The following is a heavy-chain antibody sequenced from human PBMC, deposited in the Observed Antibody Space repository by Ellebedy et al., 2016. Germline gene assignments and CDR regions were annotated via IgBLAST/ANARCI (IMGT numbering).Heavy chain of an antibody. V-gene: IGHV4-39*01. J-gene: IGHJ6*02. Sequence: SETLSLXCTVSGGSISSSSYYWGWIRQPPGKGLEWIGSIYYSGSTYYNPSLKSRATISVDTSKNQFSLKLSSVTAADTAVYYCARGGFGGVIVYYYYGMDVWGQGTTVTVSS. CDR1: GGSISSSSYY. D-gene: IGHD3-16*02. CDR2: IYYSGST. CDR3: ARGGFGGVIVYYYYGMDV.